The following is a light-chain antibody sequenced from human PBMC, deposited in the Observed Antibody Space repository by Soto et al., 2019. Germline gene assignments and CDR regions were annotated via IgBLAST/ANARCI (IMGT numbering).Light chain of an antibody. CDR2: DAS. J-gene: IGKJ3*01. Sequence: EIVLTQSPATLSLSPGERAILSCRASQSVGSYLAWYQQKPGQAPRLLIYDASSRAAGIPARFSGSGSGTDFTLTISSLEPEDFADYYCQQRNNWPPGSTFGPGTKVDIK. V-gene: IGKV3-11*01. CDR3: QQRNNWPPGST. CDR1: QSVGSY.